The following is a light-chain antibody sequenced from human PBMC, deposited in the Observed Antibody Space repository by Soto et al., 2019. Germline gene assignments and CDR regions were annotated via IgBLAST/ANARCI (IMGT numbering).Light chain of an antibody. CDR3: QQRSNWPRT. V-gene: IGKV3-11*01. J-gene: IGKJ1*01. CDR2: DAY. Sequence: EIVLTQSPATLSLSPGDRATLSCRASQSVSSYLAWYQQKPGQAPRLLIYDAYHMATGIPARFSGSGSGTDFTLTISSLEPEDFAVYYCQQRSNWPRTFGQGTKVEIK. CDR1: QSVSSY.